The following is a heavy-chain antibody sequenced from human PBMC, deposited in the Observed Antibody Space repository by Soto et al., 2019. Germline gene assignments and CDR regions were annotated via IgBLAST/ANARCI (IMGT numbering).Heavy chain of an antibody. V-gene: IGHV3-11*06. CDR2: ISSSSSYT. Sequence: PGGSLRLSCAASGFTFSDYYMSWIRQAPGKGLEWVSYISSSSSYTNYADSVKGRFTISRDNSKNTLYLQMNSLRAEDTAVYYCASDYSCSGGSCYPRWLYYYYGMDVWGQGTTVTVSS. D-gene: IGHD2-15*01. CDR1: GFTFSDYY. J-gene: IGHJ6*02. CDR3: ASDYSCSGGSCYPRWLYYYYGMDV.